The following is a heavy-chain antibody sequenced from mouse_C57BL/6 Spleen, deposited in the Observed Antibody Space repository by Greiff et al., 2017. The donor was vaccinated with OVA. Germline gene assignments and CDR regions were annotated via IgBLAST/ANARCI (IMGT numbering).Heavy chain of an antibody. CDR1: GYTFTSYW. CDR2: IDPSDSYT. V-gene: IGHV1-50*01. CDR3: ASLTTGAMDY. Sequence: QVQLQQPGAELVKPGASVKLSCKASGYTFTSYWMQWVKQRPGQGLEWIGEIDPSDSYTNYNQKFKGKATLTVDTSSSTAYMQLSSLTSEDSAVDYCASLTTGAMDYWGQGTSVTVSS. D-gene: IGHD4-1*01. J-gene: IGHJ4*01.